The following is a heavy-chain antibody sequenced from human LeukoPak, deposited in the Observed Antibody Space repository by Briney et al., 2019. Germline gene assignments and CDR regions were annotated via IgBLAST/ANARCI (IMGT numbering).Heavy chain of an antibody. V-gene: IGHV3-30*18. D-gene: IGHD2-2*01. J-gene: IGHJ6*02. CDR2: ISYDGSNK. Sequence: GGSLRLSCAASGFTFSSYGMHWVRQAPGKGLEWVAVISYDGSNKYYADSVKGRFTISRDNSKNTLYLQMNSLRAEDTAVYYCAKDLRHCSSTSCYHAVSYYYGMDVWGQGTTVTVSS. CDR1: GFTFSSYG. CDR3: AKDLRHCSSTSCYHAVSYYYGMDV.